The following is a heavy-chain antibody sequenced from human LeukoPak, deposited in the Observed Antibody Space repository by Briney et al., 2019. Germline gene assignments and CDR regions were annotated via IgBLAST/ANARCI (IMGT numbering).Heavy chain of an antibody. CDR1: GGSISGNY. J-gene: IGHJ5*02. CDR2: IHSSGYT. V-gene: IGHV4-4*09. CDR3: TNRQGPTSGRYDCFDP. D-gene: IGHD1-26*01. Sequence: PSETLSLTCTVSGGSISGNYWSWIRQPPGQGLEWIAYIHSSGYTNYNPSLKSRVTISVDTSNNQFSLKVTSVTAADTAMYYGTNRQGPTSGRYDCFDPWGQGALVTVSS.